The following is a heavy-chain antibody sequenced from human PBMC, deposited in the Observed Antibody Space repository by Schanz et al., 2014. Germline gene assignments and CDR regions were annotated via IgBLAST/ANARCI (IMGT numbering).Heavy chain of an antibody. CDR2: IRYDGSSK. J-gene: IGHJ4*02. D-gene: IGHD3-10*01. V-gene: IGHV3-30*02. Sequence: QVQLVESGGGVVQPGGSLRLSCAASRFTFSTYAMHWVRQAPGKGLEWVAFIRYDGSSKYYADSVKGRFTISRDTSKNTLYLQMSSLRAEDTALYFCAKDRRDNYGSGTFYFEHWGQGTLVTVSS. CDR1: RFTFSTYA. CDR3: AKDRRDNYGSGTFYFEH.